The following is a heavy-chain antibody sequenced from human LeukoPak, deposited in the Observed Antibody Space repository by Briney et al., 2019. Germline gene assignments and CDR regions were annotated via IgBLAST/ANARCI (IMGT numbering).Heavy chain of an antibody. CDR3: AREWEAATLKWFDP. CDR2: IKQDGSEK. D-gene: IGHD2-15*01. CDR1: GFTFSSYW. Sequence: GGSLRLSCAASGFTFSSYWMSWVRQAPGKGLEWVANIKQDGSEKYYVDSVKGRFTISRDNAKNSLYLQMNSLRAEDTAVYYCAREWEAATLKWFDPWGQGTLVTVSS. V-gene: IGHV3-7*01. J-gene: IGHJ5*02.